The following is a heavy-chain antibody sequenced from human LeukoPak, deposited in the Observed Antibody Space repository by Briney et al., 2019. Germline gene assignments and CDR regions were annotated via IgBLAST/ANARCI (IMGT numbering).Heavy chain of an antibody. Sequence: PGGSLRLSCAASGFTFSNAWMSWVRQAPGKGPEWVSSISSSSSYIYYADSVKGRFTISRDNAKNSLYLQMNSLRADDTAVYYCARFAAGGSYYYYMDVWGKGTTVTVSS. CDR2: ISSSSSYI. V-gene: IGHV3-21*01. J-gene: IGHJ6*03. CDR1: GFTFSNAW. CDR3: ARFAAGGSYYYYMDV. D-gene: IGHD6-25*01.